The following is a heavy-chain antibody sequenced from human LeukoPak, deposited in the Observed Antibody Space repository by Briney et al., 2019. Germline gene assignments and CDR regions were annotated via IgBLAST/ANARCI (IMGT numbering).Heavy chain of an antibody. J-gene: IGHJ5*02. CDR1: GFTFSSYS. CDR2: ISFSGTNT. V-gene: IGHV3-23*01. D-gene: IGHD6-25*01. Sequence: GGSLRLPCAASGFTFSSYSMNWVRQAPGKGLEWVSAISFSGTNTYYADSVKGRFTISRDNLKNTLYLQMNSLGAEDTAVYFCAKEVKAATNWFDPWGQGTLVTVSS. CDR3: AKEVKAATNWFDP.